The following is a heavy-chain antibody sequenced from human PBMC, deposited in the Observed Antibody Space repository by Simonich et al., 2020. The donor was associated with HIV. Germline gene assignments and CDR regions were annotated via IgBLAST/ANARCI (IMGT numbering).Heavy chain of an antibody. Sequence: QFQLVQSGAEMKNPGASVKVSCKASGYTFSTYCINWLRQAPGQGLEWMGWISPYNDNTNDAQKLKGRVTMTRDTSSSTAYMELSTLRADDTAVYYCAREGYIRDITTIGLPDYWGQGTLVSVSS. CDR3: AREGYIRDITTIGLPDY. CDR1: GYTFSTYC. J-gene: IGHJ4*02. D-gene: IGHD6-13*01. V-gene: IGHV1-18*01. CDR2: ISPYNDNT.